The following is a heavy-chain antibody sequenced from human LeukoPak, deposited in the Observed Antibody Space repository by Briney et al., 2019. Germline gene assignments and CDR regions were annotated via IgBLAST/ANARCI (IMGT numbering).Heavy chain of an antibody. CDR1: GGSFSGYY. CDR3: ARHRRYCSSTSCSGSGYDDY. V-gene: IGHV4-34*01. Sequence: SETLSLTCAVYGGSFSGYYWSWIRQPPGKGLEWIGEINHSGSTNYNPSLKSRVTISVDTSKNQFSLKLSSVTAADTAVYYCARHRRYCSSTSCSGSGYDDYWGQGTLVTVSS. D-gene: IGHD2-2*01. J-gene: IGHJ4*02. CDR2: INHSGST.